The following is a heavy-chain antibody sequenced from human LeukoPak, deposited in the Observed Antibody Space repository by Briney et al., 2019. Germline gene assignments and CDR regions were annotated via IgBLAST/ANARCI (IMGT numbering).Heavy chain of an antibody. CDR3: ARATDCGGDCYSESLVDI. J-gene: IGHJ3*02. CDR1: GGSIRSYY. D-gene: IGHD2-21*02. CDR2: IYYSGST. Sequence: SETLSLTCTVSGGSIRSYYWSWIRQPPGKGLEWIGFIYYSGSTNYSPSLKSRVIISIDTSKNQFSLKLYSVTAADTAVYYCARATDCGGDCYSESLVDIWGQGTLVTVSS. V-gene: IGHV4-59*01.